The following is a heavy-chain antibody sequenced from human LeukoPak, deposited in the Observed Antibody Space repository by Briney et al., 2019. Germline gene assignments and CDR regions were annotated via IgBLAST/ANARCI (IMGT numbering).Heavy chain of an antibody. CDR2: INHSGST. CDR3: ASLLSSYGYVGFDY. V-gene: IGHV4-30-4*01. D-gene: IGHD5-18*01. Sequence: SQTPSLTCTVSGGSISSGDYYWSWIRQPPGKGLEWIGEINHSGSTNYNPSLKSRVTISVDTSKNQFSLKLSSVTAADTAVYYCASLLSSYGYVGFDYWGQGTLVTVSS. CDR1: GGSISSGDYY. J-gene: IGHJ4*02.